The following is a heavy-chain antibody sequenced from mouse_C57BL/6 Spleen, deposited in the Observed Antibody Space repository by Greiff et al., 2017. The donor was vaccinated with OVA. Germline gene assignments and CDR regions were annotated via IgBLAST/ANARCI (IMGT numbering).Heavy chain of an antibody. CDR3: ARLEDSPFDY. CDR2: IYPRSGNT. J-gene: IGHJ2*01. CDR1: GYTFTSYG. Sequence: QVQLKQSGAELARPGASVKLSCKASGYTFTSYGISWVKQRTGQGLEWIGEIYPRSGNTYYNEKFKGKATQTADKSSSTAYMELRSLTSEDSAVYFCARLEDSPFDYWGKGTTLTVAS. V-gene: IGHV1-81*01.